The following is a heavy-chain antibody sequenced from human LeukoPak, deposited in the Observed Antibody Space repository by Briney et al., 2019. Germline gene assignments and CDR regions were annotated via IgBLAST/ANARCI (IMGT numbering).Heavy chain of an antibody. Sequence: GGSLRLSCAASGFIFSSFSMNWVRQAPGKGLEWISYISSSSRTIYYADSVKGRFTISRDNAKNSLYLQMNSLGAEDTAVYYCARDLHFRVYDSSIYYPYWGQGTLVTVSS. J-gene: IGHJ4*02. V-gene: IGHV3-48*01. D-gene: IGHD3-22*01. CDR1: GFIFSSFS. CDR2: ISSSSRTI. CDR3: ARDLHFRVYDSSIYYPY.